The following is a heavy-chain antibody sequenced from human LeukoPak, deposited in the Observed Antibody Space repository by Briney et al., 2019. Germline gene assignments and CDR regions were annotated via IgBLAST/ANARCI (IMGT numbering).Heavy chain of an antibody. CDR2: IGYDGTNK. V-gene: IGHV3-33*01. D-gene: IGHD4-17*01. CDR1: GFTFSSYV. Sequence: GGSLRLSCAASGFTFSSYVMHWVRQAPGKGLEWVAVIGYDGTNKYYADSVKGRFTISRDNSKNTLHLQMNSLRAEDTAVYYCARDLGDYVSYGMDVWGQGTTVTVSS. CDR3: ARDLGDYVSYGMDV. J-gene: IGHJ6*02.